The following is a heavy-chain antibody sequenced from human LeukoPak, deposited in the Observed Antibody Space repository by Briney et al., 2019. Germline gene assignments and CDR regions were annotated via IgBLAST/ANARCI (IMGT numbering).Heavy chain of an antibody. CDR3: ARSKAHLSTSWYGNWFDP. V-gene: IGHV4-38-2*02. Sequence: SETLSLTCTVSGYSVSSGFYWGWIRQPPGKGLEWIASIYHSGDTYYNPSLRSRVTISLDTSKNQLSLKLSSATAADTAVYYCARSKAHLSTSWYGNWFDPWGQGTLVTVSS. J-gene: IGHJ5*02. D-gene: IGHD2-2*01. CDR2: IYHSGDT. CDR1: GYSVSSGFY.